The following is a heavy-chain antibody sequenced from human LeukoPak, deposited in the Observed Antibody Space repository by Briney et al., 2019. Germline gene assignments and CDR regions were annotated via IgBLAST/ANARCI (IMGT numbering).Heavy chain of an antibody. V-gene: IGHV3-48*03. CDR2: ISTSDAT. CDR1: GFTFSSHE. D-gene: IGHD6-19*01. CDR3: ARHNGWYDY. Sequence: PGGSLRLSCAASGFTFSSHEMNWVRQAPGKGLEWISYISTSDATMHADSVKGRFTISRDNAKNSLYLQMNSLRAEDTAVYYCARHNGWYDYWGQGTLVTVSS. J-gene: IGHJ4*02.